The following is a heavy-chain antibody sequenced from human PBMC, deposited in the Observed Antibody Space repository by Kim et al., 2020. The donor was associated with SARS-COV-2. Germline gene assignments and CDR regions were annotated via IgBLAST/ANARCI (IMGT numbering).Heavy chain of an antibody. D-gene: IGHD3-10*01. Sequence: ASVKVSCKASGYTFASYYMHWVRQAPGQGLEWMGIINPSGGSTSYAQKFQGRVTMTRDTSTSTVYMELSSLRSEDTAVYYCARGGRIKLWFGELSPLFDPWGQGTLVTVSS. CDR2: INPSGGST. J-gene: IGHJ5*02. V-gene: IGHV1-46*01. CDR1: GYTFASYY. CDR3: ARGGRIKLWFGELSPLFDP.